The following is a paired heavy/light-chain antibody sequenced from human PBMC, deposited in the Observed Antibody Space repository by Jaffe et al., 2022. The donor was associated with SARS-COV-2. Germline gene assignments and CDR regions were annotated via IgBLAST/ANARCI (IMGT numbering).Light chain of an antibody. CDR1: SSDVGGYNY. CDR2: EVN. V-gene: IGLV2-8*01. J-gene: IGLJ3*02. Sequence: QSALTQPPSASGSPGQSVTISCTGTSSDVGGYNYVSWYQHHPGKAPKLMIYEVNKRPSGVPDRFSGSKSGNTASLTVSGLQAEDEADYYCSSYGGSNDLVFGGGTKLTVL. CDR3: SSYGGSNDLV.
Heavy chain of an antibody. CDR2: MYYSGST. J-gene: IGHJ3*02. CDR3: ASRGITISGVGAYLDAFDI. V-gene: IGHV4-39*02. D-gene: IGHD3-3*01. CDR1: GGAIISSSYY. Sequence: QLQLQESGPGLVKPSETLSLTCTVSGGAIISSSYYWGWIRQPPGKGLEYIGTMYYSGSTYYNPALNSRVTISVDTSKNHFSLKLRSVTAADTAVYYCASRGITISGVGAYLDAFDIWGQGTMVTVSS.